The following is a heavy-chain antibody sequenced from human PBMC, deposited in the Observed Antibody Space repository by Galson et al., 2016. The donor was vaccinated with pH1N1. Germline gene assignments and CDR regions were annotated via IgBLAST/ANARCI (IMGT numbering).Heavy chain of an antibody. CDR2: MNPNSGNT. D-gene: IGHD2-15*01. CDR3: ARAGCVSGSCRTGIHYYMDV. CDR1: GYTFTNYD. V-gene: IGHV1-8*01. Sequence: SVKVSCKASGYTFTNYDINWVRQATGQGLEWMGWMNPNSGNTGYAQKFQGRVTITRNTSISTAYMELSSLRSEDTALYYCARAGCVSGSCRTGIHYYMDVWGDGTTVTVTS. J-gene: IGHJ6*03.